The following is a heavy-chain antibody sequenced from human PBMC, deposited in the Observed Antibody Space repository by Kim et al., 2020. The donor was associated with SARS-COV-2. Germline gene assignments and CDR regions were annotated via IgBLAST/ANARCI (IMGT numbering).Heavy chain of an antibody. V-gene: IGHV7-4-1*02. CDR3: ARVPLAVAGTAFDY. Sequence: AQGFTGRFVFSLDTSVSTAYLQISSLKAEDTAVYYCARVPLAVAGTAFDYWGQGTLVTVSS. D-gene: IGHD6-19*01. J-gene: IGHJ4*02.